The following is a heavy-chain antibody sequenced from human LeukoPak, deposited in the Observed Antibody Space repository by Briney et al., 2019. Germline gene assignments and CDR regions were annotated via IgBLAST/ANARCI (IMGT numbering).Heavy chain of an antibody. D-gene: IGHD5-12*01. V-gene: IGHV1-2*02. CDR3: ARSGLGGYASFDP. J-gene: IGHJ5*02. CDR2: INPNSGGT. CDR1: GYTFTGYY. Sequence: ASVKVSCKASGYTFTGYYMHWVRQAPGQGLEWMGWINPNSGGTNYAQKFQGRVTMTRDTSISTAYMEPSRLRSDDTAVYYCARSGLGGYASFDPWGQGTLVTVSS.